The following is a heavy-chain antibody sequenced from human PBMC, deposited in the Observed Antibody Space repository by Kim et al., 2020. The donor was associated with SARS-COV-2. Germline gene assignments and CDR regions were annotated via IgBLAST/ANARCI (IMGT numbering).Heavy chain of an antibody. CDR2: ISGSGGST. Sequence: GGSLRLSCAASGFTFSTYAMSWVRQAPGKGLEWVSGISGSGGSTYYADSVKGRFTISRDDSKNTLFLQMNSLRAEDTAVYYCANLNSFRSYYAYWGQGTLVTVSS. V-gene: IGHV3-23*01. CDR1: GFTFSTYA. D-gene: IGHD1-26*01. CDR3: ANLNSFRSYYAY. J-gene: IGHJ4*02.